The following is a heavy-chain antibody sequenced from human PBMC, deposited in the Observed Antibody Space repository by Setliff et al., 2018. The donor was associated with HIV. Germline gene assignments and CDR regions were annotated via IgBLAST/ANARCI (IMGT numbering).Heavy chain of an antibody. V-gene: IGHV1-18*01. CDR2: ISPSNGYT. Sequence: ASVKVSCKASGYTFSSYGISWVRQAPGQGLEWMGWISPSNGYTDFAQKFQGRVTMTTDTATSTAYMEVRSLRSDDTAVYYCARTDYGGNSGGNYFDYWGQGSLVTVSS. J-gene: IGHJ4*02. CDR3: ARTDYGGNSGGNYFDY. D-gene: IGHD4-17*01. CDR1: GYTFSSYG.